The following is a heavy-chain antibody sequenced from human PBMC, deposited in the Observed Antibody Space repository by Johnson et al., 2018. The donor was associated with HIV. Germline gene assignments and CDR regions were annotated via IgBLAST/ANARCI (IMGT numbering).Heavy chain of an antibody. V-gene: IGHV3-30-3*01. J-gene: IGHJ3*02. CDR1: GFTFSSYA. CDR3: ARGGARSSGYYSAFDI. CDR2: ISYDGSNK. Sequence: QVRLVESGGGVVQPGRSLRLSCAASGFTFSSYAMHWVRQAPGKGLEWVAVISYDGSNKYYADSVKGRFTISRDNSKNTLYLQMNSLRAEDTAVYYCARGGARSSGYYSAFDIWGQGTMVTVSS. D-gene: IGHD3-22*01.